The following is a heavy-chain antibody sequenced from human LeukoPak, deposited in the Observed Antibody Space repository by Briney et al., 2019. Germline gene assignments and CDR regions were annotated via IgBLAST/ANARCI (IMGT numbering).Heavy chain of an antibody. V-gene: IGHV3-30-3*01. D-gene: IGHD1-26*01. Sequence: GGSLRLSCAASGFTFSSYDMHWVRQAPGKGLEWVAVISYDGSNKYYADSVKGRFTISRDNSKNTLYLQMNSLRAEDTAVYYCARDAFGSYLTYWGQGTLVTVSS. CDR3: ARDAFGSYLTY. J-gene: IGHJ4*02. CDR1: GFTFSSYD. CDR2: ISYDGSNK.